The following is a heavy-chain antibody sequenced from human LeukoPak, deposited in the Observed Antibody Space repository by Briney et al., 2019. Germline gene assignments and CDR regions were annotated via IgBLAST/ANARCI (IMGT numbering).Heavy chain of an antibody. J-gene: IGHJ4*02. CDR2: IIPILGTA. D-gene: IGHD5-18*01. CDR1: GGTFSSYA. CDR3: ARETMDTAMALPIDY. V-gene: IGHV1-69*05. Sequence: SVKVSCKASGGTFSSYAISWVRQAPGQGLEWMGRIIPILGTANYAQKFQGRVTITTDESTSTAYMELSSLRSEDTAVYYCARETMDTAMALPIDYWGQGTLVTVSS.